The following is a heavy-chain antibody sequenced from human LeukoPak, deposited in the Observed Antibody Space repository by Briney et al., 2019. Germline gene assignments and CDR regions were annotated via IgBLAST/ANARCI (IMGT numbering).Heavy chain of an antibody. CDR2: IYYSGST. D-gene: IGHD2-15*01. CDR1: GGSFSSYY. Sequence: NTSETLSLTCTVSGGSFSSYYWSWIRQPPGKGLEWIGYIYYSGSTNYNPSLKSRVTISVDTSKNQFSLKLSSVTAADTAVYYCARMRGGYCSGGSCYEINEANWFDPWGQGTLVTVSS. J-gene: IGHJ5*02. CDR3: ARMRGGYCSGGSCYEINEANWFDP. V-gene: IGHV4-59*01.